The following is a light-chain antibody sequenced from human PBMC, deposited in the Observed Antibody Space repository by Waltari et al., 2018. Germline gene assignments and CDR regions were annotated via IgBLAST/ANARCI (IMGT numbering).Light chain of an antibody. CDR1: SSDVGGSNY. CDR2: GVS. Sequence: QSALTQPASVSGSPGQSITISCTGTSSDVGGSNYVSWYQQPPCKAPRLIVYGVSNRPSGVSNRFLGSESGNTASLTISGLQAEDEADYYCSSYTSSSTVFGGGTKLTVL. V-gene: IGLV2-14*03. CDR3: SSYTSSSTV. J-gene: IGLJ2*01.